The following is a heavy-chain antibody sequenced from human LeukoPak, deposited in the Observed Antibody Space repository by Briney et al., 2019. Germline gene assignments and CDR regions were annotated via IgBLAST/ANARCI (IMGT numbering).Heavy chain of an antibody. CDR1: GFTFSDYY. V-gene: IGHV3-11*01. J-gene: IGHJ4*02. CDR2: ISSSGYNI. Sequence: GGSLRLSCAASGFTFSDYYMSWIRQAPGKGLEWVSYISSSGYNIYYADSVKGRFTISRDSAENSLYLQMISLRAEDTAVYYCARSYSGSVLLFGHWGQGTLVTVSS. CDR3: ARSYSGSVLLFGH. D-gene: IGHD3-10*01.